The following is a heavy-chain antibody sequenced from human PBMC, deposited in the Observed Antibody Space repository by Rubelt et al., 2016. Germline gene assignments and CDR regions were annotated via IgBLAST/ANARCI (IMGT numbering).Heavy chain of an antibody. D-gene: IGHD3-10*01. Sequence: QVQLVQSGAEVKKPGASVKVSCKASGYTFTGYYMHWVRQAPGQGLEWMGWINPNSGGTNYAKKFRGRVTMTRETSISTAYMELSRLGSDDTAVYYCARSYGSGSYGNWFDPWGQGTLVTVSS. CDR3: ARSYGSGSYGNWFDP. J-gene: IGHJ5*02. CDR2: INPNSGGT. CDR1: GYTFTGYY. V-gene: IGHV1-2*02.